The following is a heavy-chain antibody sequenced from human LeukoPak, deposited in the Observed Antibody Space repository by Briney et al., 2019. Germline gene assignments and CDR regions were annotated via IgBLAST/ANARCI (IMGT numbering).Heavy chain of an antibody. D-gene: IGHD3-10*01. J-gene: IGHJ6*03. CDR3: ARGVMVRGVIRGVYYYYYMDV. CDR1: GGSFSGYY. CDR2: INHSGST. Sequence: SETLSLTCAVYGGSFSGYYWSWIRQPPGKGLEWIGEINHSGSTNYNPSLKSRVTISVDTSKNQFSLKLSSVTAADTAVYYCARGVMVRGVIRGVYYYYYMDVWGKGTTVTVSS. V-gene: IGHV4-34*01.